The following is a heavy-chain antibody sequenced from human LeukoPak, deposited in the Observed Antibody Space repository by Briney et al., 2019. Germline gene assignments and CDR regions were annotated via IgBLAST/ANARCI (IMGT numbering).Heavy chain of an antibody. CDR1: GGSISSSSYY. CDR2: IYYSGST. CDR3: ARLYSSGWYRLYYMDV. V-gene: IGHV4-39*01. J-gene: IGHJ6*03. D-gene: IGHD6-19*01. Sequence: PSETLSLTCTVSGGSISSSSYYWGWIRQPPGKGLEWIGSIYYSGSTYYNPSLKSRVTISVDTSKNQFSLKLSSVTAADTAVYYCARLYSSGWYRLYYMDVWGKGTTVTISS.